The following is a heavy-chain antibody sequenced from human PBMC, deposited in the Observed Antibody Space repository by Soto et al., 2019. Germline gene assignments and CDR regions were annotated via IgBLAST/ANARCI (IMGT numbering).Heavy chain of an antibody. CDR1: GGTPSNSA. D-gene: IGHD3-22*01. CDR2: IIPVFGLV. CDR3: AGGRIVVVGSRAYYGMDV. J-gene: IGHJ6*02. Sequence: QVHLLLQSGAEVKKPGSSVKVSCKASGGTPSNSAISWVRPAPGQGLEWMGGIIPVFGLVKYAQNFQGRVTITADESTNTAYMELSSLRPEDTAVYYCAGGRIVVVGSRAYYGMDVWGQGTTVTVSS. V-gene: IGHV1-69*01.